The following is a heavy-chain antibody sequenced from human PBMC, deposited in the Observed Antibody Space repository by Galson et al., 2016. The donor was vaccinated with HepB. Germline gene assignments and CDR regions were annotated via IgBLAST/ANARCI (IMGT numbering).Heavy chain of an antibody. CDR1: RVAFSTHV. CDR3: ARDGAAAPKNWFDP. CDR2: ISPTFGTA. Sequence: SVKVSCKASRVAFSTHVISRLRQAPGQGPEWMGAISPTFGTAKYAQKFQGRLTITAGDSKTTVYMELSSLRSDDTAVYYCARDGAAAPKNWFDPWGQGTLVIVSS. J-gene: IGHJ5*02. D-gene: IGHD6-13*01. V-gene: IGHV1-69*13.